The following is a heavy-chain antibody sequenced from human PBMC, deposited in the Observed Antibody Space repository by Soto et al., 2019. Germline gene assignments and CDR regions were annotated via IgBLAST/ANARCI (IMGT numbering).Heavy chain of an antibody. CDR1: GGSISSYY. CDR3: ARPYSYCSSTSCYYYYYYMDV. J-gene: IGHJ6*03. Sequence: SETLSLTCTVSGGSISSYYWSWIRQPPGKGLEWIGYIYYSGSTNYNPSLKSRVTISGDTSKNQFSLKLSSVTAADTAVYYCARPYSYCSSTSCYYYYYYMDVWGKGTTVTVSS. D-gene: IGHD2-2*01. CDR2: IYYSGST. V-gene: IGHV4-59*08.